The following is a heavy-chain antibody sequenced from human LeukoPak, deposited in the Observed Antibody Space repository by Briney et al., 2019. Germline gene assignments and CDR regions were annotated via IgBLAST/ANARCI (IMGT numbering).Heavy chain of an antibody. Sequence: SETLSLTCAVYDGSFSGYYWSWIRQPPGKGLEWIGEINHSGSTNYNPSLKSRVTISVDTSKNQFSLKLSSVTAADTAVYYCARGRLGDWFDPWGQGTLVTVHS. V-gene: IGHV4-34*01. CDR3: ARGRLGDWFDP. D-gene: IGHD3-16*01. J-gene: IGHJ5*02. CDR1: DGSFSGYY. CDR2: INHSGST.